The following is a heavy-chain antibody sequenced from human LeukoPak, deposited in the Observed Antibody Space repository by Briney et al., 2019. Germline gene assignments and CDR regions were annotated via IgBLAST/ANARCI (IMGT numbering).Heavy chain of an antibody. J-gene: IGHJ4*02. CDR3: AKDRLSYSSGWYCPY. D-gene: IGHD6-19*01. V-gene: IGHV3-23*01. CDR1: GFTFSSYA. CDR2: ISGSGGST. Sequence: GGSLRLSCAASGFTFSSYAMSWVRQAPGKGLEWVSAISGSGGSTCYADSVKGRFTISRDNSKNTLYLQMNSLRAEDTAVYYCAKDRLSYSSGWYCPYWGQGTLVTVSS.